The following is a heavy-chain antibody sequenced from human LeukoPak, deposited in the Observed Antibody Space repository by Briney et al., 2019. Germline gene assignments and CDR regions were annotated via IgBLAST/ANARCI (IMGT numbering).Heavy chain of an antibody. V-gene: IGHV4-30-2*01. Sequence: PSQTLSLTCTVSGGSISSGGYYWSWIRQPPGKGLEWIGYIYHSGSTYYNPSLKSRVTISVDRSKNQFSLKLSSVTAADTAVYYCARAHLWFGGPDWFDPWGQGTLVTVSS. CDR3: ARAHLWFGGPDWFDP. J-gene: IGHJ5*02. CDR1: GGSISSGGYY. CDR2: IYHSGST. D-gene: IGHD3-10*01.